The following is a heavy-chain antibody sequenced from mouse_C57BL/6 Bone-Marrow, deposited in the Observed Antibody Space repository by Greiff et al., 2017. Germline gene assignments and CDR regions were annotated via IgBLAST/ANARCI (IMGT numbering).Heavy chain of an antibody. Sequence: VQLQQPGAELVKPGASVKLSCKASGYTFTNYWMHWVKQRPGQGLEWIGMMHPNGGSPDYNEKFKSEATLRVDKSSRTAYMEFSSLTSEDSAVYYGARSYDYGYYTMYYWCQGTSVTVSS. CDR3: ARSYDYGYYTMYY. D-gene: IGHD2-4*01. V-gene: IGHV1-64*01. J-gene: IGHJ4*01. CDR1: GYTFTNYW. CDR2: MHPNGGSP.